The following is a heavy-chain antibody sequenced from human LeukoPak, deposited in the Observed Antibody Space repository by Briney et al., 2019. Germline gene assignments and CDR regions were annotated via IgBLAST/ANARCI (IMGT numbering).Heavy chain of an antibody. J-gene: IGHJ3*02. Sequence: GGSLRLSCAASGFTFSSYAMHWVRQAPGKGLEWVANIKQDGSEKYYVDSVKGRFTISRDNAKNSLYLQMNSLRAEDTAVYYCARDWRFGDAFDIWGQGTMVTVSS. CDR1: GFTFSSYA. CDR3: ARDWRFGDAFDI. D-gene: IGHD3-3*01. V-gene: IGHV3-7*01. CDR2: IKQDGSEK.